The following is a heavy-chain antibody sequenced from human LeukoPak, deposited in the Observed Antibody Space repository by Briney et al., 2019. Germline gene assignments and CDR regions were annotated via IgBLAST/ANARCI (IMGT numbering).Heavy chain of an antibody. Sequence: ASVKVSCKTSGYTFTYYVISWVRQAPGQGLEWMGWINAYNGNTNDAQKFQGRVTMTTDTSTSTAYMELRSLRADDTAVYYCARGEKPYDYWGQGTLVSVSS. CDR1: GYTFTYYV. J-gene: IGHJ4*02. CDR3: ARGEKPYDY. CDR2: INAYNGNT. D-gene: IGHD1-26*01. V-gene: IGHV1-18*01.